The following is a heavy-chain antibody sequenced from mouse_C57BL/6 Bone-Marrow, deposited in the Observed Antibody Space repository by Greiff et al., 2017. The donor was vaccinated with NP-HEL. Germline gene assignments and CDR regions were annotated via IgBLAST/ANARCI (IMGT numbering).Heavy chain of an antibody. D-gene: IGHD1-1*01. J-gene: IGHJ4*01. V-gene: IGHV10-1*01. CDR1: GFSFNTYA. Sequence: EVKLMESGGGLVQPKGSLKLSCAASGFSFNTYALNWVRQAPGKGLEWVARIRRKSNNYATYYADSVKDRFTISRDDSESMLYLQMNNLKTEDTAMYYGVRHGVTTVVEDYAMDYWGQGTSVTVSS. CDR3: VRHGVTTVVEDYAMDY. CDR2: IRRKSNNYAT.